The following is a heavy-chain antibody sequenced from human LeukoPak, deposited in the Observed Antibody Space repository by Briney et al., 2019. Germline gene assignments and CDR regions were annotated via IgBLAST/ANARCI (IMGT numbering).Heavy chain of an antibody. Sequence: PGGSLRLSCVASGFTFSSHWMTWVRQAPGKGLEWVANIRRDGSEQYYVDSVKGRFTISRDDAKKSLYLQMNSLRAEDTAVYYCARDAGLVGANRDYYGMDVWGHGTTVIVSS. J-gene: IGHJ6*02. CDR2: IRRDGSEQ. V-gene: IGHV3-7*01. CDR3: ARDAGLVGANRDYYGMDV. CDR1: GFTFSSHW. D-gene: IGHD1-26*01.